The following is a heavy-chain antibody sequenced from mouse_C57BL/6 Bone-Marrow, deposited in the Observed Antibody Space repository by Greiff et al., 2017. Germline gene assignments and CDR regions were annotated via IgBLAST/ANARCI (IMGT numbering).Heavy chain of an antibody. D-gene: IGHD3-3*01. J-gene: IGHJ2*01. CDR3: TTGLPRDFDH. CDR2: IDPENGDT. V-gene: IGHV14-4*01. CDR1: GFNIKDDY. Sequence: VQLQQSGAELVRPGASVKLSCTASGFNIKDDYMHWVKQRPEQGLEWIGWIDPENGDTEYASKFQGKATITADTSSNTAYLQLSSLTSEDTAVYYCTTGLPRDFDHWGQGTTLTVSS.